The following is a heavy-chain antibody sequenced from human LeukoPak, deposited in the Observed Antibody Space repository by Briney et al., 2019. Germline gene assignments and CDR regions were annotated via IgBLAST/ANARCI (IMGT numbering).Heavy chain of an antibody. V-gene: IGHV3-11*01. CDR2: ISSSGSNI. Sequence: GGSLRLSCAASGFTFSDYYMNWIRQAPGKGLEWVSYISSSGSNIYYADSVKGRFSISRDDAKNSLYLQMNSLRAEDTAVYYCASQSGSRRNDYWGQGTLVTVSS. D-gene: IGHD3-10*01. J-gene: IGHJ4*02. CDR3: ASQSGSRRNDY. CDR1: GFTFSDYY.